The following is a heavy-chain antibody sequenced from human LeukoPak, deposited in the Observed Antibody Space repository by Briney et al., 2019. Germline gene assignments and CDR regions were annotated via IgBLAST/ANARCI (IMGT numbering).Heavy chain of an antibody. D-gene: IGHD3-16*01. CDR1: GFTISNYN. J-gene: IGHJ4*02. CDR3: ARVDWGSGYFDY. CDR2: ISSSGSTI. Sequence: PGGSLRLSCTTSGFTISNYNINWVRQAPGKGLEWVSHISSSGSTIKYADSVKGRFTISRDYAKNTLYLQMNSLRADDTAVYYCARVDWGSGYFDYWGQGTLVTVSS. V-gene: IGHV3-48*01.